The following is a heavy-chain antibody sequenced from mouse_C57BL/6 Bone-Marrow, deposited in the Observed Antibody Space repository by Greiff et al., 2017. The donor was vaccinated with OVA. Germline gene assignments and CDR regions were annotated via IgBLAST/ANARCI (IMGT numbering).Heavy chain of an antibody. CDR2: IYWDDDK. CDR3: ARSSPYYYGSIYAMDY. CDR1: GFSLSTSGMG. Sequence: QVTLKESGPGILQSSQTLSLTCSFSGFSLSTSGMGVSWIRQPSGKGLEWLAHIYWDDDKRYNPSLKSRLTLSKDTSRNQVFLKITSVDTADTATYYCARSSPYYYGSIYAMDYWGQGTSVTVSS. D-gene: IGHD1-1*01. V-gene: IGHV8-12*01. J-gene: IGHJ4*01.